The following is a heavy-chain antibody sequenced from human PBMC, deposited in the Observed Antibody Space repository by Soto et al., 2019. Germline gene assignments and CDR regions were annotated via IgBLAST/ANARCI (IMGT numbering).Heavy chain of an antibody. D-gene: IGHD5-18*01. V-gene: IGHV1-3*01. J-gene: IGHJ4*02. CDR1: GYTFTSYA. Sequence: QVQLVQSGAEVKKAGASVKVSCKASGYTFTSYAMHWVRQAPGQRLEWMGWINAGNGNTKYSQKFQGRVTITRDTSASTAYMELSSLRSEDTAVYYCARSPGYSYGDYWGQGTLVTVSS. CDR3: ARSPGYSYGDY. CDR2: INAGNGNT.